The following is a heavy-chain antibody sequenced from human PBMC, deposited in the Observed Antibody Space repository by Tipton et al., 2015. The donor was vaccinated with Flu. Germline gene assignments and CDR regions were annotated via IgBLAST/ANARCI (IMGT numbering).Heavy chain of an antibody. CDR3: ARGIYISSSWYVGRGDPNKNDY. D-gene: IGHD6-13*01. V-gene: IGHV4-39*07. CDR1: GGSISSGAYY. Sequence: TLSLTCSVSGGSISSGAYYWSWIRQNPGKGLEWIGSIYHTGSTYYNPSLKSRVTISVDTSKNQFSLKLSSVTAADTAVYYCARGIYISSSWYVGRGDPNKNDYWGQGTLVTVSS. CDR2: IYHTGST. J-gene: IGHJ4*02.